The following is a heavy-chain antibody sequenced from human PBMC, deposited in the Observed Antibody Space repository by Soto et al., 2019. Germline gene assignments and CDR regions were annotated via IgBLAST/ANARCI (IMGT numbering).Heavy chain of an antibody. CDR1: GFTFSSYS. J-gene: IGHJ6*03. CDR3: ARGFYGALYYYYYMDV. D-gene: IGHD4-17*01. Sequence: GGSLRLSCAASGFTFSSYSMNWVRQAPGKGLEWVSYISSSSSTIYYADSVKGRFTISRDNAKNSLYLQMNSLRAEDTAVYYCARGFYGALYYYYYMDVWGKGTTVTVSS. CDR2: ISSSSSTI. V-gene: IGHV3-48*01.